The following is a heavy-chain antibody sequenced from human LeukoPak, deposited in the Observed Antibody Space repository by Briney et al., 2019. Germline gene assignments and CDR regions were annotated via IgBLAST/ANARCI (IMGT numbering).Heavy chain of an antibody. CDR3: ARLKLGAYFDL. CDR1: GGSTSSDY. Sequence: SETLSLTCTVSGGSTSSDYWSWIRQSPGKGLERVGYVYNSGDTGKNPSLKSRVTILLDTSKNQCSLKLTSVSAADTAVYYCARLKLGAYFDLWGRGTLVTVSS. D-gene: IGHD3-16*01. V-gene: IGHV4-59*08. J-gene: IGHJ2*01. CDR2: VYNSGDT.